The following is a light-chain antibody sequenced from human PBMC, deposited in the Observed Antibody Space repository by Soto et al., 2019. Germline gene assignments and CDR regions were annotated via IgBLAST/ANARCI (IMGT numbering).Light chain of an antibody. CDR2: DVT. CDR1: SNDVGDYDS. Sequence: QSALTQPASVSGSPGQSITISCTGTSNDVGDYDSVSWFQQHPGKAPKLMIYDVTDRPSGVSNRFSGSKSGNTASLTISGLQSEDEADYFCASYASTSHYVFGSGTKLTVL. J-gene: IGLJ1*01. CDR3: ASYASTSHYV. V-gene: IGLV2-14*01.